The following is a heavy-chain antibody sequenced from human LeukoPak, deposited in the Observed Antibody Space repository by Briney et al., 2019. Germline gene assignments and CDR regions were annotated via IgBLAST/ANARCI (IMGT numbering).Heavy chain of an antibody. Sequence: GGPLRLSCAASGFTFSSYWMNWARQAPGKGLEWVASINHNGNVNYYVDSVKGRFTISRDNAKNSLYRQMSNLRAEDTAVYFCARGGGLDVWGQGATVTVSS. CDR1: GFTFSSYW. CDR3: ARGGGLDV. J-gene: IGHJ6*02. CDR2: INHNGNVN. D-gene: IGHD3-16*01. V-gene: IGHV3-7*03.